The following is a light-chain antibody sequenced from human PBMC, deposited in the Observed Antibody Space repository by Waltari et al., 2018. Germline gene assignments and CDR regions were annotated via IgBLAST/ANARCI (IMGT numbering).Light chain of an antibody. V-gene: IGLV2-23*02. J-gene: IGLJ2*01. CDR3: CSYASSGTGV. Sequence: QSALTQPASVSGSPGQPITISCTGTSSDVGRYNLVTWYQQYPGKAPKLMIYEVSKRPSGVSNRFSGSKSGNTASLTISGLQAEDEADYYCCSYASSGTGVFGGGTKVTVL. CDR2: EVS. CDR1: SSDVGRYNL.